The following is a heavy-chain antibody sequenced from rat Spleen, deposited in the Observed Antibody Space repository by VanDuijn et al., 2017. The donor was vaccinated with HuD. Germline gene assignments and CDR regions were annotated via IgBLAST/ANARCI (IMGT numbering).Heavy chain of an antibody. J-gene: IGHJ3*01. CDR1: GFSLSSYG. CDR2: MWRAGST. CDR3: ARDHSYWGNYYPGGFAY. V-gene: IGHV2-13*01. Sequence: QVQLKESGPGLVQPSQTLSLTCTVSGFSLSSYGVIWVSQPPGKGLEWMGVMWRAGSTEYNSALKARLSISWDTSKIHVFLKMNSLQSEDTATYPCARDHSYWGNYYPGGFAYWGQGTLVTVSS. D-gene: IGHD1-12*02.